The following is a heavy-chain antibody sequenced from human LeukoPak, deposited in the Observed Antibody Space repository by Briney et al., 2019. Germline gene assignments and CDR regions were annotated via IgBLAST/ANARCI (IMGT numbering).Heavy chain of an antibody. D-gene: IGHD4-23*01. CDR1: GYTFTSYD. CDR3: ARGSVVTPDDAFDI. CDR2: MNPNSGNT. J-gene: IGHJ3*02. V-gene: IGHV1-8*01. Sequence: ASVKVSCKASGYTFTSYDINWVRQATRQGLEWMGWMNPNSGNTGYAQKFKGRVTMTRNTSISTGYMELSSPRSEDTAVYYCARGSVVTPDDAFDIWGQGTMVTVSS.